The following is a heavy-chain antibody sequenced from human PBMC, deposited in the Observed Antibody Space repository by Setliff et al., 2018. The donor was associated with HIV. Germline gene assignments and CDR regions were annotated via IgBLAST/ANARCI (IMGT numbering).Heavy chain of an antibody. CDR3: ARVGHSSSYHYYGMDV. D-gene: IGHD6-13*01. CDR1: GGTFSSYG. J-gene: IGHJ6*02. Sequence: SVKVSCKVSGGTFSSYGISWVRQAPGQGLEWMGAIIPMFGTGFYAQKFQGRVTITTDESRTTSYMELNSLRPEDTGVFYCARVGHSSSYHYYGMDVWGQGTTVTVSS. V-gene: IGHV1-69*05. CDR2: IIPMFGTG.